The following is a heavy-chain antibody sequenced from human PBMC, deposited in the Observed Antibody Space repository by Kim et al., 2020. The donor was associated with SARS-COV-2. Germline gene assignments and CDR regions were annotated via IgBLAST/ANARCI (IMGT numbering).Heavy chain of an antibody. CDR3: ARDYSGYCSSTSCSLSDAFDI. CDR2: ISSSGSTI. CDR1: GFTFSSYE. Sequence: GGSLRLSCAASGFTFSSYEMNWVRQAPGKGLEWVSYISSSGSTIYYADSVKGRFTISRDNAKNSLYLQMNSLRAEDTAVYYCARDYSGYCSSTSCSLSDAFDIWGQGTMVTVSS. V-gene: IGHV3-48*03. J-gene: IGHJ3*02. D-gene: IGHD2-2*03.